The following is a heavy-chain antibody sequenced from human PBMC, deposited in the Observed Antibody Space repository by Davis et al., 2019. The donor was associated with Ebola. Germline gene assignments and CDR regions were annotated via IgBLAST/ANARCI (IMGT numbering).Heavy chain of an antibody. D-gene: IGHD1-26*01. J-gene: IGHJ4*02. Sequence: ASVKVSCKASGGTFISYAISWVRQATGQVLEWMGWINPNSGNTSDAQKFQGRITMTRNISINTAYIELNSLRSEATAVYYCARRVGARSGFDYWGQGTLVTVSS. CDR2: INPNSGNT. CDR1: GGTFISYA. V-gene: IGHV1-8*02. CDR3: ARRVGARSGFDY.